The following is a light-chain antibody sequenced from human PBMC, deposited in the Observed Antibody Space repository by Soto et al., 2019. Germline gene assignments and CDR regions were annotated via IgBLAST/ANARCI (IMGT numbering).Light chain of an antibody. Sequence: DIQMTQSPSSVSAAVGERVTITCRASQVMSSWLAWYQQKPGKAHKXLIFAASTLQSGVPSRFSGSGSRTDGTLTITSLQPEDIGTYDGQQTDTLPSTFGQGTRLEIK. CDR3: QQTDTLPST. CDR1: QVMSSW. V-gene: IGKV1D-12*01. CDR2: AAS. J-gene: IGKJ5*01.